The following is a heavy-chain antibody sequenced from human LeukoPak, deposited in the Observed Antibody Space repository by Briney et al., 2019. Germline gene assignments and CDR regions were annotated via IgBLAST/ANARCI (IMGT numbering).Heavy chain of an antibody. J-gene: IGHJ4*02. CDR2: IYYSGST. CDR3: ATRGYSGYDPEGFDY. Sequence: SETLSLTCTVSGGSISSSSYHWGWIRQPPGKGLEWIGSIYYSGSTYYNPSLKSRVTISVDTSKNQFSLKLSSVTAAYTAVYYCATRGYSGYDPEGFDYWGQGTLVTVSS. V-gene: IGHV4-39*07. CDR1: GGSISSSSYH. D-gene: IGHD5-12*01.